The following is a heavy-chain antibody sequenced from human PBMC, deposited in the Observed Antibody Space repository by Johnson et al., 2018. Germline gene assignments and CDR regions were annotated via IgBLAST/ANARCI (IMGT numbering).Heavy chain of an antibody. J-gene: IGHJ3*02. CDR3: ARDSGYSDSSGFSLDAFDI. Sequence: QVQLQESGPGLVKASETLSLTCAVSGGSINFYYWNWIRQPPGKGLAWIGFIYYTGTTKYNPSPKSRVTMSSDTSKNKFSLKLSSVTAADTAVYYCARDSGYSDSSGFSLDAFDIWCQGTMVTVSS. CDR2: IYYTGTT. V-gene: IGHV4-59*01. CDR1: GGSINFYY. D-gene: IGHD3-22*01.